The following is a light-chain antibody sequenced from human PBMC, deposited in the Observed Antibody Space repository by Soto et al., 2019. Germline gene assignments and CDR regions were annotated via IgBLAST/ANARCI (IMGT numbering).Light chain of an antibody. CDR3: QQSYSTSFT. CDR1: QSISSY. V-gene: IGKV1-39*01. J-gene: IGKJ2*01. CDR2: AAS. Sequence: DIQMTQSPSSLSVSVEDRVTITCRASQSISSYLNWYQQKPGKAPKLLIYAASSLQSGVPSRFSGSGSGTDFTLTISSLQHEDFATYYCQQSYSTSFTFVQGTSVDIK.